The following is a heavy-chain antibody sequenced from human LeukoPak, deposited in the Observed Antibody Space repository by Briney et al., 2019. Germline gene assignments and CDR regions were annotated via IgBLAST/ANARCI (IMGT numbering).Heavy chain of an antibody. J-gene: IGHJ4*02. CDR3: TRGGVTTSRYDY. V-gene: IGHV3-21*01. D-gene: IGHD1-1*01. CDR1: GFTFSSYA. Sequence: GGSLRLSCAASGFTFSSYAMSWVRQAPGKGLEWVSSISPSSAFLYYADSVKGRFTLSRDNAKNSLFLQMNSLRAEDTAVYYCTRGGVTTSRYDYWGQGTLVTVSS. CDR2: ISPSSAFL.